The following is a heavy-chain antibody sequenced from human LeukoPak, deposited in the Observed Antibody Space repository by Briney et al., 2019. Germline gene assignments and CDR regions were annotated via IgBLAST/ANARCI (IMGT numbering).Heavy chain of an antibody. CDR1: GHTFTGYY. CDR3: AKDRGVTKIVVIEHYAMDV. V-gene: IGHV1-2*02. Sequence: ASVKVSCKASGHTFTGYYMHWVRQAPGQGLEWMGWINPNTGGTNYAQKFRGRVTMTRDTSISTAYMELSRLRSDDTALYFCAKDRGVTKIVVIEHYAMDVWGHGTTVTASS. J-gene: IGHJ6*02. CDR2: INPNTGGT. D-gene: IGHD3-22*01.